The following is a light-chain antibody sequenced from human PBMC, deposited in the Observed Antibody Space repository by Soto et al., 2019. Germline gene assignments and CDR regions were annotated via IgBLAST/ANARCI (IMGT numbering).Light chain of an antibody. CDR2: GAS. V-gene: IGKV3D-15*01. Sequence: EIVMTQSPATLSVSPGERATLSCRASQSVSSNLAWYQLKPGQAPRLLIYGASIRATGIPARFGGSGSGTEFTLTISSLQSEDFAVYYCQQYNNWPPYTFGQGTKLEIK. J-gene: IGKJ2*01. CDR1: QSVSSN. CDR3: QQYNNWPPYT.